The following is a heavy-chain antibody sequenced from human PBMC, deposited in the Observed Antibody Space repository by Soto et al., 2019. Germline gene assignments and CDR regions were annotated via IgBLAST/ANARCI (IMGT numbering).Heavy chain of an antibody. D-gene: IGHD3-10*01. V-gene: IGHV4-31*03. Sequence: PSETLSLTCTVSGGSISSGGYYWSWIRQHPGKGLEWIGYIYYSGSTYYNPSLKSRVTISVDTSKNQFSLKLSSVTAADTAVYYCARGRALWFGRGIGIMDVWGKGTTVTVSS. CDR2: IYYSGST. J-gene: IGHJ6*03. CDR1: GGSISSGGYY. CDR3: ARGRALWFGRGIGIMDV.